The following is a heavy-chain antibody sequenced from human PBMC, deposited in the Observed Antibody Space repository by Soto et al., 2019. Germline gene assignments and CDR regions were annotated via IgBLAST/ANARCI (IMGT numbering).Heavy chain of an antibody. CDR1: GGSLGSYY. D-gene: IGHD5-18*01. CDR2: IYYSGST. V-gene: IGHV4-59*08. Sequence: SSETLSLTCTVSGGSLGSYYWSWIRQPPGKGLEWIGYIYYSGSTYYNPSLKSRVTISVDTSKNQFSLKLSSVTAADTAVYYCARQVDKAMATFGYWGQGTLVSVSS. J-gene: IGHJ4*02. CDR3: ARQVDKAMATFGY.